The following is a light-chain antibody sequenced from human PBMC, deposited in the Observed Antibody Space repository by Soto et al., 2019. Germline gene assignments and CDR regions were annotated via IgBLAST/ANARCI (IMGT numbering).Light chain of an antibody. CDR1: SSSIGSNS. J-gene: IGLJ3*02. CDR2: RNN. Sequence: QAVVTLPPSASGMHGQRVTITCSGGSSSIGSNSVYGYQQLPGTAPKLLIDRNNQRPSGVPARFSGSKSGTSASLAISGLRSEDESDYYCAAWDDSQSGHWVFGGGTKLTV. V-gene: IGLV1-47*01. CDR3: AAWDDSQSGHWV.